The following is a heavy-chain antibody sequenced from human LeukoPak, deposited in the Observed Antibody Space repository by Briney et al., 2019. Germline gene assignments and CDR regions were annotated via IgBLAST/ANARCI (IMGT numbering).Heavy chain of an antibody. D-gene: IGHD2-2*02. J-gene: IGHJ4*02. CDR2: IKQDGSEK. CDR3: ASILSASFFDY. Sequence: GGSLRLSCAASGFTFSPYAMSWVRQAPGKGLEWVANIKQDGSEKYYVDSVKGRFTISRDNAKNSLYLQMNSLRAEDTAVYYCASILSASFFDYWGQGTLVTVSS. V-gene: IGHV3-7*01. CDR1: GFTFSPYA.